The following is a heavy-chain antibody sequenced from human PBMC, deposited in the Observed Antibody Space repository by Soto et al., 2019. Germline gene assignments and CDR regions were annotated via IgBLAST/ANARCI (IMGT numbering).Heavy chain of an antibody. V-gene: IGHV5-10-1*01. CDR2: IDPSDSYT. Sequence: GESLKISCKGSGYRFTSYWISWVRQMPGKGLEWMGRIDPSDSYTNYSPSFQGHVTISADKSISTAYLQWSSLKASDTAMYYCARQGMTMRPEYDMDVWRQGITVTVS. CDR1: GYRFTSYW. D-gene: IGHD2-2*01. J-gene: IGHJ6*02. CDR3: ARQGMTMRPEYDMDV.